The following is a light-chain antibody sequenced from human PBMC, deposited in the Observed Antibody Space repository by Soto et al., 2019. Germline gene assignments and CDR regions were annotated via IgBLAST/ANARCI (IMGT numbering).Light chain of an antibody. CDR1: QSGLYNSNNKNY. CDR3: QQHYGTPFT. J-gene: IGKJ3*01. CDR2: WAS. V-gene: IGKV4-1*01. Sequence: DIVMTQSPDSLAVSLGERATINCKSSQSGLYNSNNKNYLAWYQQKPGQPPKLLIYWASTRESGVPDRFSGSASGTDFTLTISSLQAEDVAVYYCQQHYGTPFTFGPGTKVDI.